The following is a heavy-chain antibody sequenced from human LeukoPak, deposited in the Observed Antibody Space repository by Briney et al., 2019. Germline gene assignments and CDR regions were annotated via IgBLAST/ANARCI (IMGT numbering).Heavy chain of an antibody. CDR1: GYTFTSYD. Sequence: ASVKVSCKASGYTFTSYDINWVRQATGQGLEWMGWMNPNSGNTGYAQKFQGRVTMTRNTSISTAYMELSSLRSEDTAVHYCARRRFVATGFDPWRQGTLVTVSS. CDR2: MNPNSGNT. V-gene: IGHV1-8*01. CDR3: ARRRFVATGFDP. J-gene: IGHJ5*02. D-gene: IGHD5-12*01.